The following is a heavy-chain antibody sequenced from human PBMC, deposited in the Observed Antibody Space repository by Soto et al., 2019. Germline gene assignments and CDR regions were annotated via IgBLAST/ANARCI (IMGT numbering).Heavy chain of an antibody. J-gene: IGHJ4*02. CDR2: ISYDGSNK. CDR1: GFTFSSYG. D-gene: IGHD4-4*01. CDR3: AKDEEFGTPVNTPVEY. V-gene: IGHV3-30*18. Sequence: GWSLRLSCAASGFTFSSYGMHLVRQAPGKGLEWGAVISYDGSNKYYADSVKGRFTISRDNSKNTLYLPMNSLRAEDTALSYCAKDEEFGTPVNTPVEYWGEGTLVTVSS.